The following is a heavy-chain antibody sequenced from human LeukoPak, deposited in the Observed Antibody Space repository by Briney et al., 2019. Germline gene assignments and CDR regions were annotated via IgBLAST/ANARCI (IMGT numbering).Heavy chain of an antibody. J-gene: IGHJ5*02. V-gene: IGHV1-8*01. CDR3: ARGLEIDEQVVGGFDP. D-gene: IGHD5-24*01. Sequence: GASVKVSCKASGYDFVRFDINWIRQAPGQGLEWMAWMIPKSGKAAYAQKFEGRLTLTRDISTSIAYMELNNLTSEDTALYYCARGLEIDEQVVGGFDPWGRGTLVTVSS. CDR1: GYDFVRFD. CDR2: MIPKSGKA.